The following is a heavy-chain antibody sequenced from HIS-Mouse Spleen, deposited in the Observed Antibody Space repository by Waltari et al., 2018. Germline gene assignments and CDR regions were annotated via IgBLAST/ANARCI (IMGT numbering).Heavy chain of an antibody. Sequence: QVTLRESGPALVKPTQTLTLTCTFSGFSLSTSGMCVSWIRQPPGKALEWLARIDWDDDKYYSTSLKTRLTITKDTSKNQVVLTMTNMDPVDTATYYCAHRHPGVVDAFDIWGQGTMVTVSS. CDR1: GFSLSTSGMC. D-gene: IGHD3-3*01. J-gene: IGHJ3*02. V-gene: IGHV2-70*15. CDR3: AHRHPGVVDAFDI. CDR2: IDWDDDK.